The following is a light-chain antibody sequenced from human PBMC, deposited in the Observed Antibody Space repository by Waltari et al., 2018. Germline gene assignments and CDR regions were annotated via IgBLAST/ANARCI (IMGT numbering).Light chain of an antibody. CDR1: QIVSSY. CDR3: QQRSNWLYT. CDR2: DAS. V-gene: IGKV3-11*01. J-gene: IGKJ2*01. Sequence: EIVLTQSPATLSLSPGERATLSSRASQIVSSYLAWYQQKPGQAPRLLIYDASNTATGIPARFSGSESGTDFTLTISSLEPEDFAVYYCQQRSNWLYTFGQGTKLEIK.